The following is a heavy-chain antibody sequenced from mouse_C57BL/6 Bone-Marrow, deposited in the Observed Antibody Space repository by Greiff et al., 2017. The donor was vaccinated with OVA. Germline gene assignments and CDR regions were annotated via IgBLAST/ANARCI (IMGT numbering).Heavy chain of an antibody. J-gene: IGHJ2*01. Sequence: QVQLQQSGAELVRPGASVTLSCKASGYTFTDYEMHWVKQTPVHGLEWIGAIDPETGGTAYNQKFKGKAILTADKSSSTAYMELRSLTSEDSAVYYCTRPYYGNSYEGYFDYWGQGTTLTVSS. D-gene: IGHD1-1*01. V-gene: IGHV1-15*01. CDR2: IDPETGGT. CDR1: GYTFTDYE. CDR3: TRPYYGNSYEGYFDY.